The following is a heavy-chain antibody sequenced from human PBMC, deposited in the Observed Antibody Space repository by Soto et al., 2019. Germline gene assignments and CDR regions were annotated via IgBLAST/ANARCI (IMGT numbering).Heavy chain of an antibody. D-gene: IGHD6-19*01. CDR2: INPSGGST. CDR3: ARGPYSSGSFDY. Sequence: QVQLVQSGAEVKKPGASVKVSCNASGYTFTSYYMHWVRQDPGQGLEWMGIINPSGGSTSYAQKFKGRVTMTRDTSTSTVYMELSSMRSEDTAVYYCARGPYSSGSFDYSGQGTLVTVSS. J-gene: IGHJ4*02. CDR1: GYTFTSYY. V-gene: IGHV1-46*01.